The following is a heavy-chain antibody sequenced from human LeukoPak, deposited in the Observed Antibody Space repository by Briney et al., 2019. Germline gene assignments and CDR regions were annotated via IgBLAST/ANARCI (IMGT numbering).Heavy chain of an antibody. V-gene: IGHV4-30-4*08. CDR1: GGSISSGDYY. D-gene: IGHD4-11*01. CDR3: ARYDYSNYRRWFDP. CDR2: IYYSGST. Sequence: PSETLSLTCSVSGGSISSGDYYWSWIRQPPGKGLEWIGYIYYSGSTYYNPSLKSRVTISVDTSKTQFSLKLSSVTAADTAVYYCARYDYSNYRRWFDPWGQGTLVTVSS. J-gene: IGHJ5*02.